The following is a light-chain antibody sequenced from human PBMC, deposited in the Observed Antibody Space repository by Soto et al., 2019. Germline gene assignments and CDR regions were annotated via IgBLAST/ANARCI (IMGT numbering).Light chain of an antibody. J-gene: IGKJ4*01. CDR1: QSVSSY. V-gene: IGKV3-11*01. CDR3: QQRSNWPLT. CDR2: DAS. Sequence: EIVLTQSPATLSLSPGERATLSCRASQSVSSYLAWYQQKPGQAPRLLIYDASNRATCIPARFSGSGSGTDFTLTNSNLEPENFAVYYCQQRSNWPLTFGGGTKVEIK.